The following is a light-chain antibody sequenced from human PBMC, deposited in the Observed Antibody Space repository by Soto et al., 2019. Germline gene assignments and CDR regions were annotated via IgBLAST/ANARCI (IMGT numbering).Light chain of an antibody. CDR1: QSISSSY. V-gene: IGKV3-20*01. CDR2: GAS. Sequence: EIVLTQSPGTLSLSPGEGGTLSYRASQSISSSYLAWYQQKPGQTPRLLIYGASSRATGIPDRFSGSGSGTDFTLTISRLEPEDFAMYYCQQYGSSPLTFGGGTKVEIK. J-gene: IGKJ4*01. CDR3: QQYGSSPLT.